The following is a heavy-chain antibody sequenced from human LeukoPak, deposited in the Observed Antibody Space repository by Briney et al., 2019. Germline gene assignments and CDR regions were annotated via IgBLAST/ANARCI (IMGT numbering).Heavy chain of an antibody. CDR1: GFTFSSYA. D-gene: IGHD2-2*01. Sequence: PGGSLRLSCAASGFTFSSYAMHWVRQAPGKGLEWVAVISYDGSNKYYADSVKGRFTISRDNSKNTLYLQMNSLRAEDTAVYYCARVGGWRSQDCSSTSCYGEEAFDIWGQGTMVTVSS. CDR2: ISYDGSNK. CDR3: ARVGGWRSQDCSSTSCYGEEAFDI. J-gene: IGHJ3*02. V-gene: IGHV3-30*04.